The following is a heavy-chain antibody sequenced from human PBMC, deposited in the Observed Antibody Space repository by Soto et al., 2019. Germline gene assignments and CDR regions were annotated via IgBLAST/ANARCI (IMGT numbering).Heavy chain of an antibody. CDR2: ISGGGGST. V-gene: IGHV3-23*01. CDR1: GFSFAGYA. D-gene: IGHD3-9*01. Sequence: GGSLRLSCAASGFSFAGYALTWVRLAPGKGLEWVASISGGGGSTYYADSVKGRFSISRDNSNRMVYLQMGSLTAGDTAVYYCAKTETFNGYYNAFDYWGLGTRVTVSS. J-gene: IGHJ4*02. CDR3: AKTETFNGYYNAFDY.